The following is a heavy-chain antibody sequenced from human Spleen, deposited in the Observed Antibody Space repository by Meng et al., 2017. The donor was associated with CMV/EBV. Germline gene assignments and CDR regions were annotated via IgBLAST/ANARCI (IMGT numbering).Heavy chain of an antibody. J-gene: IGHJ4*02. CDR2: IYYSGST. Sequence: GQLEGAGPGLVKPYQPLSLTCTVSGGSISSGDYYWSWIRQPPGKGLEWIGYIYYSGSTYYNPSLKSRVTISVDTSKNQFSLKLSSVTAADTAVYYCARDADYYDSSRDYWGQGTLVTVSS. CDR1: GGSISSGDYY. V-gene: IGHV4-30-4*08. D-gene: IGHD3-22*01. CDR3: ARDADYYDSSRDY.